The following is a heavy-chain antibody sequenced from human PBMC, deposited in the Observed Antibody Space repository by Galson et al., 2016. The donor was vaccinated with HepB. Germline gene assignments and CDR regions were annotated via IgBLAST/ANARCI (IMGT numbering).Heavy chain of an antibody. J-gene: IGHJ4*02. Sequence: SLRLSCAASGFTFSTSWMTWVRQTPGKGLEFVANINPDGSVKNYVDSVKGRFTISRDDAKHSLYLQMNSLRVEDTAVYYCARDPGFSSFDYWGQGTQVTVSS. CDR3: ARDPGFSSFDY. CDR2: INPDGSVK. D-gene: IGHD6-13*01. V-gene: IGHV3-7*01. CDR1: GFTFSTSW.